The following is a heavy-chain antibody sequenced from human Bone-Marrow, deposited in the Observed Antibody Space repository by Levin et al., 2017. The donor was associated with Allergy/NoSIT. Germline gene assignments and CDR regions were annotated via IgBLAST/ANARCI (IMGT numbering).Heavy chain of an antibody. CDR2: INPSVGST. Sequence: ASVKVSCKASGYTFLSNYVHWVRQAPGQGLEWMGIINPSVGSTIYAQMFQGRVTMTGDTSTSTVYMEVSSLRSEDTAVYYCARAPGYTSGWYPFDYWGQGTLVTVSS. CDR1: GYTFLSNY. D-gene: IGHD6-19*01. J-gene: IGHJ4*02. V-gene: IGHV1-46*01. CDR3: ARAPGYTSGWYPFDY.